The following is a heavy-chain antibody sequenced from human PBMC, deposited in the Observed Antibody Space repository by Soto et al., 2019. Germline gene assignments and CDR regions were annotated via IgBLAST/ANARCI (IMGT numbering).Heavy chain of an antibody. CDR3: AEGLISIILLVTALAFDV. J-gene: IGHJ3*01. D-gene: IGHD2-8*02. CDR2: ISGSGGSI. V-gene: IGHV3-23*01. Sequence: EVHLLESGGGLVQPGGSLRLSCAASGFTFNTYAMSWVRQAPGKGLEWVSGISGSGGSIHYADSVEGRFTISRDNSKNTLYLQRNRLEVEDTAVYYWAEGLISIILLVTALAFDVWGQGATVTVSS. CDR1: GFTFNTYA.